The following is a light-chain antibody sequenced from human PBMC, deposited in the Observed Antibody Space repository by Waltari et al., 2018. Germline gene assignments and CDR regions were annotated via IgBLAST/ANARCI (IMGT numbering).Light chain of an antibody. V-gene: IGLV2-8*01. Sequence: QSALTQPPSASGSPGQSVTIPCTGTSSDIGSFNYVSWFQQHPGKAPKLMIYEVTRRPSGVPNRFSGSKSGNTASLSVSGLQAEDEADYYCGSYTVRDSFVFGGGTKLTVL. CDR3: GSYTVRDSFV. CDR1: SSDIGSFNY. J-gene: IGLJ3*02. CDR2: EVT.